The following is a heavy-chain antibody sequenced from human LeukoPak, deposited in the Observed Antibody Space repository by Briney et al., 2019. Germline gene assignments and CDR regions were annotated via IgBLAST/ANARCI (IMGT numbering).Heavy chain of an antibody. CDR2: ISYDGSNK. CDR3: AKIFHTDGYYLGEHLFDA. Sequence: GGSLRLSCAASGFTFSSYAMHWVRQAPGKGLEWVAVISYDGSNKYYADSVKGRFTISRDNSKNTLYLQMNSLRAEDTAIYYCAKIFHTDGYYLGEHLFDAWGQGTLVTVSS. D-gene: IGHD3-22*01. J-gene: IGHJ5*02. CDR1: GFTFSSYA. V-gene: IGHV3-30-3*02.